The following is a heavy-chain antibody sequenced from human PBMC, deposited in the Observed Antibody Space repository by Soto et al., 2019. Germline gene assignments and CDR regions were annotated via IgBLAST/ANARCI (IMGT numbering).Heavy chain of an antibody. J-gene: IGHJ5*02. D-gene: IGHD1-26*01. Sequence: ASVKVSCKASGYTFTSYDINWVRQATGQGLEWMGWMNPNSANTGYAQKFQGRVTITADESTSTAYMELSSLRSEDTAVYYCGRVLSGSYGDWFDPWGQGTLVTVSS. V-gene: IGHV1-8*01. CDR2: MNPNSANT. CDR1: GYTFTSYD. CDR3: GRVLSGSYGDWFDP.